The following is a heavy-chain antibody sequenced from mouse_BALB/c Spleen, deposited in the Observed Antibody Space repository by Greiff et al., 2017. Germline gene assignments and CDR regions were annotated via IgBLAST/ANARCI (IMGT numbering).Heavy chain of an antibody. CDR1: GFTFSDYY. V-gene: IGHV5-4*02. Sequence: EVQRVESGGGLVKPGGSLKLSCAASGFTFSDYYMYWVRQTPEKRLEWVATISDGGSYTYYPDSVKGRFTISRDNAKNNLYLQMSSQKSEDTAMYYCARLWSYAMDYWGQGTSVTVSS. CDR2: ISDGGSYT. D-gene: IGHD1-1*02. J-gene: IGHJ4*01. CDR3: ARLWSYAMDY.